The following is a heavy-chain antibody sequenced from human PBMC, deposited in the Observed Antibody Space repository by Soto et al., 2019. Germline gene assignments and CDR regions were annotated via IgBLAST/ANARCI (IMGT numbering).Heavy chain of an antibody. J-gene: IGHJ4*02. CDR1: GGSISSYY. Sequence: SETLSLTCTVSGGSISSYYWSWIRQPPGKGLEWIGYIYYSGSTNYNPSLKSRVTISVDTSKNQFSLKLSSVTAADTAVYYCARSTSIAVAGTGFDYWGQGTLVTVSS. CDR3: ARSTSIAVAGTGFDY. D-gene: IGHD6-19*01. V-gene: IGHV4-59*01. CDR2: IYYSGST.